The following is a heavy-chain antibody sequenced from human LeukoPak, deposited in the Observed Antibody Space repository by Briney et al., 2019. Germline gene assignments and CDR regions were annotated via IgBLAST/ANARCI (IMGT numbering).Heavy chain of an antibody. V-gene: IGHV1-46*01. D-gene: IGHD3-22*01. J-gene: IGHJ4*02. CDR3: ARFPSGYDSSGYPFDY. Sequence: ASVKVSCKASGYTFTSYYMHWVRQAPGQGLEWMGIINPSGGSTSYAQKFQGRVTMTRDTSTSTVYMELSSLRSEDTAVYYCARFPSGYDSSGYPFDYWGQGTLVTVSS. CDR2: INPSGGST. CDR1: GYTFTSYY.